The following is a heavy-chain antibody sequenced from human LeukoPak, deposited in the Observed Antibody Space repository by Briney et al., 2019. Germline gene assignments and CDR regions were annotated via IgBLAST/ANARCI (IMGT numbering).Heavy chain of an antibody. Sequence: GESLKISCKGSGYTFSTYWIGWVRQMPGKGLEYMGIIYPGDSDTRFSQSLQGQVTISAVKSISTAYLQWSSLKASDTAMYYCARHSRVGSTWTHFDYWGRGTLVTVSS. CDR1: GYTFSTYW. D-gene: IGHD3/OR15-3a*01. CDR3: ARHSRVGSTWTHFDY. J-gene: IGHJ4*02. V-gene: IGHV5-51*01. CDR2: IYPGDSDT.